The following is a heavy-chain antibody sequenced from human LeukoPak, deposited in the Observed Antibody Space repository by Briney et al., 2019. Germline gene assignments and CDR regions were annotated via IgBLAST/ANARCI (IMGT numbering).Heavy chain of an antibody. J-gene: IGHJ4*02. CDR2: INPSGGST. V-gene: IGHV1-46*01. CDR3: AREGVMDYGGNSYLFDY. CDR1: GYTFTSYY. D-gene: IGHD4-23*01. Sequence: ASVKVSCKASGYTFTSYYMHWVRQAPGQGLEWMGIINPSGGSTSYAQKFQGRVTMTRDTSTSTVYMELSSLRSEDTAVYYCAREGVMDYGGNSYLFDYWGQGTLVTVSX.